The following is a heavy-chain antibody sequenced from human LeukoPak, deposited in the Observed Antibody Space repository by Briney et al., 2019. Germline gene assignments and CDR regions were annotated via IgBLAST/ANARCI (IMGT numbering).Heavy chain of an antibody. CDR2: INHGGST. Sequence: SETLSLTCAVYGGSFSGYYWSWIRQPPGKGLEWIGEINHGGSTNCNPSLKSRVTISVDTSKNQFSLKLTSVTAADTAVYYCARRHDYYYGSGSHNNWFDPWGQGTLVTVSS. J-gene: IGHJ5*02. CDR3: ARRHDYYYGSGSHNNWFDP. V-gene: IGHV4-34*01. CDR1: GGSFSGYY. D-gene: IGHD3-10*01.